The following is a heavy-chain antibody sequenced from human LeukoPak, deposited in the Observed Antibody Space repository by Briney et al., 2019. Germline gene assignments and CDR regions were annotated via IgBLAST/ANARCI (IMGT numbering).Heavy chain of an antibody. J-gene: IGHJ3*02. CDR1: GGSISSGDYY. V-gene: IGHV4-30-4*01. CDR2: IYYSGST. D-gene: IGHD5-18*01. CDR3: ARGDTAIYKRDLGAFDI. Sequence: PSETLSLTCTVSGGSISSGDYYWSWIRQPPGKGLEWIGYIYYSGSTYYNPSLKSRVTISVDTSKNQFSLKLSSVTAADTAVYYCARGDTAIYKRDLGAFDIWGQGTMVTASS.